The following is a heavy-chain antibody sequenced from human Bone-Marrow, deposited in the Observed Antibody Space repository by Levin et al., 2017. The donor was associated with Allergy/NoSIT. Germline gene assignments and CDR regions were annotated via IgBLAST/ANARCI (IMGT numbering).Heavy chain of an antibody. J-gene: IGHJ6*02. CDR2: INPNSGGT. CDR3: ARDREAVVPAAMEGNYYGMDV. CDR1: GYTFTGYY. Sequence: ASVKVSCKASGYTFTGYYMHWVRQAPGQGLEWMGRINPNSGGTNYAQKFQGRVTMTRDTSISTAYMELSRLRSDDTAVYYCARDREAVVPAAMEGNYYGMDVWGQGTTVTVSS. V-gene: IGHV1-2*06. D-gene: IGHD2-2*01.